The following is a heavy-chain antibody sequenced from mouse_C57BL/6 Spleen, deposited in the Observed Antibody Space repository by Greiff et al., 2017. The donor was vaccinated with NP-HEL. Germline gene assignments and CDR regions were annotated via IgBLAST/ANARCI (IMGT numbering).Heavy chain of an antibody. CDR1: GFTFSSYA. CDR2: ISDGGSYT. Sequence: EVNLVESGGGLVKPGGSLKLSCAASGFTFSSYAMSWVRQTPEKRLEWVATISDGGSYTYYPDNVQGRFTISRDNAKNNLYLQMSHLKSEDTAMYYCARDGSIGGFFAYWGQGTLVTVSA. V-gene: IGHV5-4*01. J-gene: IGHJ3*01. CDR3: ARDGSIGGFFAY.